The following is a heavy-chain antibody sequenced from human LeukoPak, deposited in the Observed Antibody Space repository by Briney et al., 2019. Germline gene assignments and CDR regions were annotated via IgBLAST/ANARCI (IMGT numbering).Heavy chain of an antibody. V-gene: IGHV4-59*01. CDR2: INYSGST. CDR1: GGSISSYD. D-gene: IGHD1-26*01. Sequence: SETLSLTCTVSGGSISSYDWSWIRQPPGKGLEWSGYINYSGSTKYNPSLKSRVTISLDTSKNQFFLKLSSVTAADTAVYYCARAYSKWAFEIWGQGTMVTVS. J-gene: IGHJ3*02. CDR3: ARAYSKWAFEI.